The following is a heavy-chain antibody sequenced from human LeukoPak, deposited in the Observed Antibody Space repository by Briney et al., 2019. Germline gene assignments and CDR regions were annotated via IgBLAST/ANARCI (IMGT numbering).Heavy chain of an antibody. Sequence: GGSLRLSCAASGFTFSSYAMSWVRQAPGKGLEWVSAISGSGGSTYYADSVKGRFTISRDNSKNTLYLQMNSLRAEDTAVYCCAKDRYSSSGNWFDPWGQGTLVTVSS. D-gene: IGHD6-13*01. CDR3: AKDRYSSSGNWFDP. CDR1: GFTFSSYA. J-gene: IGHJ5*02. V-gene: IGHV3-23*01. CDR2: ISGSGGST.